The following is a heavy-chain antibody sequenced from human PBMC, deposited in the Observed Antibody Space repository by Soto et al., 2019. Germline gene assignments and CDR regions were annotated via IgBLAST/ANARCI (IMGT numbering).Heavy chain of an antibody. Sequence: GGSLRLSCAVSGFTFDDNAMHWVRQAPEKGLEWVSGINWKSDIGYADSVKGRFTIPRDNAENSLYLQMNSLRAEDTALYYCAISQDRGGRTTFIYWGQGTQVTVS. CDR2: INWKSDI. V-gene: IGHV3-9*01. CDR1: GFTFDDNA. CDR3: AISQDRGGRTTFIY. J-gene: IGHJ4*02. D-gene: IGHD3-16*01.